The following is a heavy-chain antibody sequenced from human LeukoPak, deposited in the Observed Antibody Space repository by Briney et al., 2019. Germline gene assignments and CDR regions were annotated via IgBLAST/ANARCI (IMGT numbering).Heavy chain of an antibody. Sequence: PGGSLRLSCAASGFTFSSYGMHWVRQAPGKGLEWVAFIRYDGSNKYYADSVKGRFTISRDNSKNTLYLQMNSLRAEDTAVYYCAKGKNYSNKLNGWFDPWGQGTLVTVSS. J-gene: IGHJ5*02. CDR3: AKGKNYSNKLNGWFDP. D-gene: IGHD4-11*01. V-gene: IGHV3-30*02. CDR2: IRYDGSNK. CDR1: GFTFSSYG.